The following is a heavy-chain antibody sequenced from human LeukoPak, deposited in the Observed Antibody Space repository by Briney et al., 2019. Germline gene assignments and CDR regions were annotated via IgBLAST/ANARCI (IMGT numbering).Heavy chain of an antibody. CDR1: GFPFNAYW. CDR3: ARSLPYGTTWYGRSDF. D-gene: IGHD6-13*01. Sequence: GGSLRLSCAASGFPFNAYWVTWVRQAPGKGLEWVANIRQDGDTKYYVDSVKGRFTISRDNAMNSLYLQMNSLRAEDTAIYYCARSLPYGTTWYGRSDFWGQGTLVTVSS. CDR2: IRQDGDTK. J-gene: IGHJ4*02. V-gene: IGHV3-7*03.